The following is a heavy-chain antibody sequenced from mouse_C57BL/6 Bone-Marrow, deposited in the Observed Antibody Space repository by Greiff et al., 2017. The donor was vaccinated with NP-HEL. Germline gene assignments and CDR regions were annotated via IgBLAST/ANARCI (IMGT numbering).Heavy chain of an antibody. CDR2: ISGGGGNT. CDR3: ARHAWFAY. V-gene: IGHV5-9*01. CDR1: GFTFSSYT. Sequence: EVHLVESGGGLVKPGGSLKLSCAASGFTFSSYTMSWVRQTLEKRLEWVATISGGGGNTYYPDSVKGRFTISRDNAKNTLYLQMSSLRSEDTALYYCARHAWFAYWGQGTLVTVSA. J-gene: IGHJ3*01.